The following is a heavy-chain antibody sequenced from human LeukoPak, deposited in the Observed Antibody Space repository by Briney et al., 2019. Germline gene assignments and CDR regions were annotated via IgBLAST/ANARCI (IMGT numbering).Heavy chain of an antibody. Sequence: GGSLRLSCAASGFTFSSYAMSWVRQAPGKGLEWVSAISGSGGSTYYAHSVKGRFTISRGNSKNTLYLQMNSLRAEDTAVYHCAKSEGYSSVYFQHWGQGTLVSVS. CDR1: GFTFSSYA. CDR2: ISGSGGST. J-gene: IGHJ1*01. CDR3: AKSEGYSSVYFQH. V-gene: IGHV3-23*01. D-gene: IGHD6-25*01.